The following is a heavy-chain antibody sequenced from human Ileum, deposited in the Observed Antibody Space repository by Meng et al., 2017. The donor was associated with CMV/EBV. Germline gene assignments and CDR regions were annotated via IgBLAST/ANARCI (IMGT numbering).Heavy chain of an antibody. CDR3: ALRGLAAGTLQQ. V-gene: IGHV1-18*01. CDR2: CNGYNSNT. Sequence: QFWLVETGVGVTEPGVSVKCASKAFSYTFTGKHSTWVRQAHGQGFVWLGWCNGYNSNTKYAQKCQCRVTMTTDTSTTTVYMELRNLRYDDTAVYYCALRGLAAGTLQQWGQGTLVTVSS. CDR1: SYTFTGKH. J-gene: IGHJ1*01. D-gene: IGHD6-13*01.